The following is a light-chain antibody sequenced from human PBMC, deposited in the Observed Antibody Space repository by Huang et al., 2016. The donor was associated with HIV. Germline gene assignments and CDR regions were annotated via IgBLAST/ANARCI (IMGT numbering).Light chain of an antibody. V-gene: IGKV3-15*01. J-gene: IGKJ2*01. CDR1: QNIDSN. CDR3: QRYNGWPPYT. CDR2: GDS. Sequence: EIVMTQSPVTLSVSPGERATLSCRASQNIDSNLAWYQQKSGQAPRLLIYGDSTRATGIPARFSGSGSGTECTLTISRLQSEDFVVYYCQRYNGWPPYTFGQGTKLEIK.